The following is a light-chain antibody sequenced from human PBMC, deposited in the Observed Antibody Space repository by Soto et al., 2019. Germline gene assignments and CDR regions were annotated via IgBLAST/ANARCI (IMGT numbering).Light chain of an antibody. CDR2: DAS. Sequence: DIQMTQSPSTLSASVGDTVTITCRASQTIYNWLAWYQQKPGKAPKVLISDASTLENGVPSRFSGSGSGTEFTLTISSLQPDDFATYYCQQYNSFLFTFGPGTTVHI. V-gene: IGKV1-5*01. J-gene: IGKJ3*01. CDR3: QQYNSFLFT. CDR1: QTIYNW.